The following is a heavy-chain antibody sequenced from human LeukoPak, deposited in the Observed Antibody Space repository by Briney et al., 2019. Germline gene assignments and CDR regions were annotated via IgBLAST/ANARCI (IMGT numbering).Heavy chain of an antibody. CDR2: ISSSSSYI. D-gene: IGHD1-26*01. CDR1: GFTFDDYG. J-gene: IGHJ6*03. V-gene: IGHV3-21*01. CDR3: ARDPWELGHYYYYYMDV. Sequence: GGSLRLSCAASGFTFDDYGMTWVRQAPGKGLEWVSSISSSSSYIYYADSVKGRFTISRDNAKNSLYLQMNSLRAEDTAVYYCARDPWELGHYYYYYMDVWGKGTTVTVSS.